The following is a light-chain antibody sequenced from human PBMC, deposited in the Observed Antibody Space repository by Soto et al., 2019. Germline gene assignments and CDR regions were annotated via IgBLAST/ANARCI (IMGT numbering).Light chain of an antibody. CDR1: QSLYSNGNNY. J-gene: IGKJ4*01. Sequence: DIVMTQSPLSLPVTPGEPASISCRSSQSLYSNGNNYLDWFLQKPGQSPQVLIYLGSHRASGVPDRFSGSGSGTDFTLKISTVEAEDFGIYYCMQALQTPLTFGGGTKVEI. CDR2: LGS. CDR3: MQALQTPLT. V-gene: IGKV2-28*01.